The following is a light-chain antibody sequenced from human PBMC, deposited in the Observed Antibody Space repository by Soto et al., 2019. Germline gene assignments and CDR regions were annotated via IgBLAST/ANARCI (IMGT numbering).Light chain of an antibody. Sequence: GNRVTITCQASQDIATYLNWYQHKPGKAPKPLIYDASILESGVPARFSGSGSGTEFILTISSLQPDDVGTYYCQQYNTHSGTFGQGTKVDIK. CDR2: DAS. V-gene: IGKV1-5*01. CDR3: QQYNTHSGT. CDR1: QDIATY. J-gene: IGKJ1*01.